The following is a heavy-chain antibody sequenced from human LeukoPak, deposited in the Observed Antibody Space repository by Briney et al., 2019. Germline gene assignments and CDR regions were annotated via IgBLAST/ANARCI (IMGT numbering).Heavy chain of an antibody. D-gene: IGHD5-24*01. CDR1: GYTFTNYA. CDR2: INTNTGNP. CDR3: AREVEMATIEAYFDY. J-gene: IGHJ4*02. Sequence: ASVKVSCKASGYTFTNYAMNWVRQAPGQGLEWMGWINTNTGNPTYAQGFTGRFVFSLDTSVSTAYLQISSLKAEDTAVYYCAREVEMATIEAYFDYWGQGTLVTVSS. V-gene: IGHV7-4-1*02.